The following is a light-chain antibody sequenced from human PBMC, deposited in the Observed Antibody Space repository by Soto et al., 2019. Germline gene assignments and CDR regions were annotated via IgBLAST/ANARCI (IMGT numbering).Light chain of an antibody. CDR1: HDIRKY. Sequence: DIQMTQSPSSLSASVGDRVTITCQASHDIRKYLKWYQQKPGKAPKLLIYDASNLETGVPSRFTGSGSGTDFTFTISSLQPEDIATYYCQQYENSPVTFGQGTRLESK. V-gene: IGKV1-33*01. J-gene: IGKJ5*01. CDR2: DAS. CDR3: QQYENSPVT.